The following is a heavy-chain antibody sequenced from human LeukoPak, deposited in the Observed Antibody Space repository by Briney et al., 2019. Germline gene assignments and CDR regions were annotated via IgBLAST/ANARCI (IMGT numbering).Heavy chain of an antibody. Sequence: SETLSLTCSVSGGSISSSSSYWGWIRQPPGKGLEWIGSIYYSGSSFDNPALKSRVTISVDTSKNQFSLKLSSVTAADTAVYYCARAGNWFDPWGQGTLVTVSS. V-gene: IGHV4-39*01. CDR3: ARAGNWFDP. J-gene: IGHJ5*02. CDR1: GGSISSSSSY. D-gene: IGHD3-10*01. CDR2: IYYSGSS.